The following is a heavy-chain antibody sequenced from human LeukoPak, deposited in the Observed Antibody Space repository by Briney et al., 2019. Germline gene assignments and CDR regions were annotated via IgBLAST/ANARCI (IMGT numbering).Heavy chain of an antibody. CDR1: GYTFTSYG. CDR3: ARDSLITGTTAEGYYYYGMDV. CDR2: ISAYNGNT. J-gene: IGHJ6*02. Sequence: ASVTVSCTASGYTFTSYGISWVRQAPGQGLEWMGWISAYNGNTNYAQKLQGRVTMTTDTSTSTAYMELRSLRSDDTAVYYCARDSLITGTTAEGYYYYGMDVWGQGTTVTVSS. V-gene: IGHV1-18*01. D-gene: IGHD1-7*01.